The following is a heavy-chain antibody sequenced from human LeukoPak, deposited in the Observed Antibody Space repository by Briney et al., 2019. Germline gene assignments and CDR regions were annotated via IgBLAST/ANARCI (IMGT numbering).Heavy chain of an antibody. CDR1: GDSITNYY. V-gene: IGHV4-4*07. CDR2: IYSSGST. CDR3: ARNPVTGSNPKFDY. D-gene: IGHD3-9*01. Sequence: SETLSLTRTVSGDSITNYYWSWIRQPAGKGLEWIGRIYSSGSTNYNPSLKRRVTMSIDTSKNQFSLELTSVTAADTAVYYCARNPVTGSNPKFDYWGQGTLVTVSS. J-gene: IGHJ4*02.